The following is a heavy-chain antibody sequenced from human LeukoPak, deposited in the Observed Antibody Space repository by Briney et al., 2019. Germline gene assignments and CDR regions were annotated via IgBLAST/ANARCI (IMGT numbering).Heavy chain of an antibody. Sequence: GASVKVSCKASGYTFTSYAMNWVRQAPGQGLEWMGWISAYNGNTNYAQKLQGRVTMTTDTSTSTAYMELRSLRSDDTAVYYCARARYYYGSGSYSFDYWGQGTLVTVSS. J-gene: IGHJ4*02. CDR1: GYTFTSYA. CDR3: ARARYYYGSGSYSFDY. D-gene: IGHD3-10*01. V-gene: IGHV1-18*01. CDR2: ISAYNGNT.